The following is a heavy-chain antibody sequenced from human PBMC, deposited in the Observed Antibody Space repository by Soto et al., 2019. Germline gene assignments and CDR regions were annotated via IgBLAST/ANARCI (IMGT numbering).Heavy chain of an antibody. CDR2: VYTSGST. J-gene: IGHJ4*02. CDR3: AREVVGNTWPGIFDS. CDR1: DDSIGPYY. V-gene: IGHV4-4*08. Sequence: SESLSLTCSISDDSIGPYYWTWIRQTPRKELQWIGYVYTSGSTKYNSSLKSRVTISLDASNSQFSLTMSSVTAADTGVYYCAREVVGNTWPGIFDSWGRGTLVTVSS.